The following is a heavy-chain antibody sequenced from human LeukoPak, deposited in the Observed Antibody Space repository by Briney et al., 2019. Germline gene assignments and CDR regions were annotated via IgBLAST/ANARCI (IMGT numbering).Heavy chain of an antibody. J-gene: IGHJ6*03. CDR1: GFTVSSNF. Sequence: GGSLRLSCAASGFTVSSNFMTWVRQAPGKGLEWVSVIYSGGSAYYADSVKGRFTISRDNSKNTVYLQMNSLRAEDTAVYYCARGVRGYYDSSGYYLSSYYMDVWGKGTTVTVSS. CDR2: IYSGGSA. CDR3: ARGVRGYYDSSGYYLSSYYMDV. D-gene: IGHD3-22*01. V-gene: IGHV3-53*01.